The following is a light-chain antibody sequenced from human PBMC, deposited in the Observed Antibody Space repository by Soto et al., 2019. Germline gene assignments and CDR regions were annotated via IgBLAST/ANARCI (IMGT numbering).Light chain of an antibody. Sequence: QSVLTQPASVSGSPGQSITISCTGTSSDVGAYNFVSWYQHHPGRAPKLIIYEVTIRPSGVSNRFSGSKSGNTASLTISGLQAEDEADYYCCSYAGSYTFYVFGTGTKVTVL. CDR2: EVT. CDR3: CSYAGSYTFYV. CDR1: SSDVGAYNF. J-gene: IGLJ1*01. V-gene: IGLV2-14*01.